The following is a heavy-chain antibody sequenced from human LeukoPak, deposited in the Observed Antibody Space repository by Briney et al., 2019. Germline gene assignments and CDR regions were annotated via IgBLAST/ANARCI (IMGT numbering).Heavy chain of an antibody. CDR1: GYTLTGYY. Sequence: ASVKVSCKASGYTLTGYYMHWVRQAPGQGLEWMGWINPNSGGTNYAQKFQGRVTMTTDTSTSTAYMELRSLRSDDTAVYYCARDRLGGSYGGHWGQGTLVTVSS. CDR2: INPNSGGT. V-gene: IGHV1-2*02. D-gene: IGHD1-26*01. CDR3: ARDRLGGSYGGH. J-gene: IGHJ4*02.